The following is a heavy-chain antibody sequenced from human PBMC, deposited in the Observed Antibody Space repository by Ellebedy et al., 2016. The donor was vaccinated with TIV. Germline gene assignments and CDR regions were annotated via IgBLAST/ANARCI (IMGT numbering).Heavy chain of an antibody. CDR1: GGTFSSYA. CDR2: IIPIFGTA. CDR3: ARDLWSGYYAVIEIGGMDV. J-gene: IGHJ6*02. V-gene: IGHV1-69*13. D-gene: IGHD3-3*01. Sequence: SVKVSCXASGGTFSSYAISWVRQAPGQGLEWMGGIIPIFGTANYAQKFQGRVTITADESTSTAYMELSSLRSEDTAVYYCARDLWSGYYAVIEIGGMDVWGQGTTVTVS.